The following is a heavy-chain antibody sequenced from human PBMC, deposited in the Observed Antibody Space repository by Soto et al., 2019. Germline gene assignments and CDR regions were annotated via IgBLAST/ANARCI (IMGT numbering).Heavy chain of an antibody. CDR1: GGSISSSSYY. Sequence: QLQLQESGPGLVKPSETLSLTCTVSGGSISSSSYYWGWIRQPPGKGLEWIGSIYYSGSTYYNPSLKSRVTRAVDTSKNQFSLKLSSVTAADTAVYYCARHSGLVVVEENWFDPWGQGTLVTVSS. CDR3: ARHSGLVVVEENWFDP. CDR2: IYYSGST. D-gene: IGHD2-15*01. V-gene: IGHV4-39*01. J-gene: IGHJ5*02.